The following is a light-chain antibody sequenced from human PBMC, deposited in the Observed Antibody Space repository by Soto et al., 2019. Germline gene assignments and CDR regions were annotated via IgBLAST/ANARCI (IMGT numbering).Light chain of an antibody. CDR2: GAS. J-gene: IGKJ1*01. V-gene: IGKV3-20*01. Sequence: EIVLTQSPGTLSLSPGERATLSCRASQSVSSSYLAWYQQKLGQAPRLLVYGASSRATGIPDRFSGSGSGTDFTLTISRLEAEDFAVYYCQQYNIWPQTFGQGTKVEIK. CDR3: QQYNIWPQT. CDR1: QSVSSSY.